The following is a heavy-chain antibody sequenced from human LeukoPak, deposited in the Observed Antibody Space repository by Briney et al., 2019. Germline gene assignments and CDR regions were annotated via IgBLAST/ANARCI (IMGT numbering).Heavy chain of an antibody. J-gene: IGHJ4*02. Sequence: NPSETLSLTCTVSGGSISSSSYYWGWIRQPPGKGLEWIGSIYYSGSTYYNPSLKSRVTISVDTSKNQFSLKLSSVTAADTAVYYCAGLDTAMAPLDYWGQGTLVTVSS. V-gene: IGHV4-39*01. CDR2: IYYSGST. CDR3: AGLDTAMAPLDY. CDR1: GGSISSSSYY. D-gene: IGHD5-18*01.